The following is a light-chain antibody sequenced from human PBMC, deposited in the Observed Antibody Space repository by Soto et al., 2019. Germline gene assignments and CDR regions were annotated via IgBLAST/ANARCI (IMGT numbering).Light chain of an antibody. J-gene: IGKJ1*01. V-gene: IGKV3-11*01. CDR3: QQYGSSTTT. CDR1: QSVSKF. CDR2: DAS. Sequence: EIVLTQSPATLSLSPGERATLSCRASQSVSKFLAWYQQKPGQAPRLLIYDASNRATGIPARFSGSGSGTDFTLTISRLETEDFAVYDCQQYGSSTTTFGQGTKVDIK.